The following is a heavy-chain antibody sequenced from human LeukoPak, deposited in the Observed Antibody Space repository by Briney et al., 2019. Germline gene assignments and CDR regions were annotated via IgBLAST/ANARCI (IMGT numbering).Heavy chain of an antibody. CDR1: GGSISSYY. D-gene: IGHD1-14*01. CDR2: IYYSGST. J-gene: IGHJ4*02. V-gene: IGHV4-59*12. CDR3: AREEEADRGFDY. Sequence: SETLSLTCTVSGGSISSYYWSWIRQPPGKGLEWIGYIYYSGSTNYNPSLKSRVTISVDTSKNQFSLKLSSVTAADTAVYYCAREEEADRGFDYWGQGTLVTVSS.